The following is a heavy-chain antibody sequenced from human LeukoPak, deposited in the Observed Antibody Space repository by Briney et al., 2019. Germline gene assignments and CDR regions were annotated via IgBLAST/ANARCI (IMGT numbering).Heavy chain of an antibody. Sequence: PSQTLSLTCTVSGGSISSKSYYWSWIRQPAGKGLEWIGRIYTSGSTDYNPSLNSRVTISVDTSKNQFSLKLSSVTAADTAVYYCARDGSYSSSWNDAFDIWGQGTMVTVSS. CDR2: IYTSGST. V-gene: IGHV4-61*02. J-gene: IGHJ3*02. CDR1: GGSISSKSYY. CDR3: ARDGSYSSSWNDAFDI. D-gene: IGHD6-13*01.